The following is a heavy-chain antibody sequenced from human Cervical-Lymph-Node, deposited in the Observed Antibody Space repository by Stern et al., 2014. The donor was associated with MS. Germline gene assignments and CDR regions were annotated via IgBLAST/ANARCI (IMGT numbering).Heavy chain of an antibody. CDR1: GFSLSTSGVN. J-gene: IGHJ4*02. CDR2: IFWDDDK. V-gene: IGHV2-5*02. D-gene: IGHD1-1*01. CDR3: AHRRVQSDAWPTTFDY. Sequence: QVNLKESGPTLVKPTQTLKLTCSFSGFSLSTSGVNVGWFRPPPGKALEWLGFIFWDDDKRYRPPLKTRLTITKHASENQVVLTMTNVDPLDTATYYCAHRRVQSDAWPTTFDYWGPGTLVTVSS.